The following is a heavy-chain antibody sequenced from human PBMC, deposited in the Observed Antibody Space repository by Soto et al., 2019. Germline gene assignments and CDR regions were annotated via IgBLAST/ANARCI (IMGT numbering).Heavy chain of an antibody. D-gene: IGHD3-3*01. Sequence: QVQLVQSGAEVKKPGASVKVSCKASGYTFTGYYMHWVRQAPGQGLEWMGWINPNSGGTNYAQKFQGRVTRTRDTTISTAYMEMSRLRSDDTAVYYCARDPGGAIFGGRGDYGMDVGGQGTTVTVSS. CDR3: ARDPGGAIFGGRGDYGMDV. CDR2: INPNSGGT. CDR1: GYTFTGYY. V-gene: IGHV1-2*02. J-gene: IGHJ6*02.